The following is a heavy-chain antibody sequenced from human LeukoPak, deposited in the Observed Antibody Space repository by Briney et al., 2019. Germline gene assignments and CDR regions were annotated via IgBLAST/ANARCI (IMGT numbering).Heavy chain of an antibody. CDR2: INHSGST. D-gene: IGHD5-24*01. J-gene: IGHJ3*02. Sequence: SETLSLTCAVYGGSFSGYYWSWIRQPPGKGLEWIGEINHSGSTNYNPSLKSRVTISVDTSKNQFSLKLSSVTAADTAVYYCARERPIDGAFDIWGQGTMVTVSS. CDR1: GGSFSGYY. CDR3: ARERPIDGAFDI. V-gene: IGHV4-34*01.